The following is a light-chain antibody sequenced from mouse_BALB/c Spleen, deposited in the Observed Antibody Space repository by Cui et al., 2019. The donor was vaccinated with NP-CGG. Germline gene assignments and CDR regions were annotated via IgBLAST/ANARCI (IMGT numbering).Light chain of an antibody. CDR3: ALWYSNHWV. Sequence: QAVVTQESALTTPPGATVTLTCRSSTGAVTTNNYANWVQENPDHLFTGLIGSTNNRAPGVPARFSGSLIGDKAALTITGAPTEDEAIYFCALWYSNHWVFGGGTKLTFL. V-gene: IGLV1*01. CDR1: TGAVTTNNY. CDR2: STN. J-gene: IGLJ1*01.